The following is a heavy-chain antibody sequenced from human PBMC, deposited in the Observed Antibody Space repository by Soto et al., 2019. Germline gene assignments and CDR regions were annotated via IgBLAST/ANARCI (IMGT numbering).Heavy chain of an antibody. D-gene: IGHD2-2*02. CDR1: GFSFSSYA. V-gene: IGHV3-23*01. Sequence: EVQLLESGGGLVQPGGSLRVSCAASGFSFSSYAMSWVRQAPGKGLEWVSAVSGSGGSTYYADSVKGRFTISRDNSKNTLYLQMNSLRAEDTAVYYCAKCISTTCYTFDQWGQGTLVTVSS. CDR3: AKCISTTCYTFDQ. CDR2: VSGSGGST. J-gene: IGHJ4*02.